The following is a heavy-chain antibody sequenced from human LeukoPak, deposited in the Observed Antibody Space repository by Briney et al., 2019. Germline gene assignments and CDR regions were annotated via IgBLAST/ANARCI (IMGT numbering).Heavy chain of an antibody. D-gene: IGHD3-22*01. V-gene: IGHV3-21*01. J-gene: IGHJ5*02. CDR3: ARDYYDSSGSSWFDP. CDR2: ISSGSSFM. Sequence: GGSLRLSCAASGFTVSSNYMSWVRQAPGKGLEWVSSISSGSSFMYYADSVKGRFTISRDNAKNSLYLQMNSLRVKDTALYYCARDYYDSSGSSWFDPWGQGTLVTVSS. CDR1: GFTVSSNY.